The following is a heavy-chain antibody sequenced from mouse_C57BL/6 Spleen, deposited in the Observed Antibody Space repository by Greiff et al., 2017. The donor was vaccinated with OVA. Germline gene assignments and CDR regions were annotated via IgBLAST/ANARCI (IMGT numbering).Heavy chain of an antibody. D-gene: IGHD4-1*01. V-gene: IGHV1-63*01. Sequence: QVQLKESGAELVRPGTSVKMSCKASGYTFTNYWIGWAKQRPGHGLEWIGDIYPGGGYTNYNEKFKGKATLTADKSSSTAYMQFSSLTSEDSAIYYCAREGANWVFDYWGQGTTLTVSS. J-gene: IGHJ2*01. CDR1: GYTFTNYW. CDR3: AREGANWVFDY. CDR2: IYPGGGYT.